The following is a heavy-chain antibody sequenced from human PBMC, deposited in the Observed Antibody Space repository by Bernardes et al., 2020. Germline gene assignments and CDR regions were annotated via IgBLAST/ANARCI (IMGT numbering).Heavy chain of an antibody. CDR3: ARGLGTGCLEWLFGWFDP. CDR1: GGSFSGYY. CDR2: INHSGST. V-gene: IGHV4-34*01. J-gene: IGHJ5*02. D-gene: IGHD3-3*01. Sequence: EPLSLTCAVYGGSFSGYYWSWIRQPPGKGLEWIGEINHSGSTNYNPSLKSRVTISVHTSKNQFSLKLSSVTAADTAVYYCARGLGTGCLEWLFGWFDPWGQGTLVTVSS.